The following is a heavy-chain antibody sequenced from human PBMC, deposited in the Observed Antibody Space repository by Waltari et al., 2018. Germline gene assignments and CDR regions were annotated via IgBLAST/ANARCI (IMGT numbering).Heavy chain of an antibody. Sequence: EEQLVESGGGLVQPGDSLRLSCAASGFTFSSFWMNWVRQAPGKGPLWVSRIRTDASHTTYADSVKGRVTISRDNARNTLYLQMNRLRAEDTAVYFCARVSRRTYRSPVPGRHYYYGMDVWGQGTTVTVSS. D-gene: IGHD1-1*01. V-gene: IGHV3-74*03. CDR2: IRTDASHT. CDR3: ARVSRRTYRSPVPGRHYYYGMDV. J-gene: IGHJ6*02. CDR1: GFTFSSFW.